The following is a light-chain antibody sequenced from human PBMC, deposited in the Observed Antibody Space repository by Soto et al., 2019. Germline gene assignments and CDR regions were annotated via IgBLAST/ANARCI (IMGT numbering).Light chain of an antibody. J-gene: IGKJ1*01. CDR1: QSVSSN. Sequence: EIVMTQSPATLSASPGERATLSCRASQSVSSNLAWYQQKPGQAPRLFIYDASTRATGIPARFSGSGSGTEFTLTISSLQSEHFAVYYCQQYNSWPETFGQGTKVDIK. V-gene: IGKV3-15*01. CDR3: QQYNSWPET. CDR2: DAS.